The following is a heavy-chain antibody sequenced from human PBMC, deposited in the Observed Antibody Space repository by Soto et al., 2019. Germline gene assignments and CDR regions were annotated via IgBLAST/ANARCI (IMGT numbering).Heavy chain of an antibody. Sequence: GGSLRLSCVASGFSFTNYAMTWVRQAPGKGLEWVSIITGYSDNIHYLASVEGRFTISRDNSKNTLFLQLNSLRAEDTAVYYCAKHVTGSRYSSLDSWGQGTLVTVSS. CDR2: ITGYSDNI. CDR3: AKHVTGSRYSSLDS. V-gene: IGHV3-23*01. CDR1: GFSFTNYA. J-gene: IGHJ4*02. D-gene: IGHD2-15*01.